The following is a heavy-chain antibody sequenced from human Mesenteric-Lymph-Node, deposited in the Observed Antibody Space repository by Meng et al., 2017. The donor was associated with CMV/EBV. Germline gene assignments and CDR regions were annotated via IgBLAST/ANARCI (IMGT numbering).Heavy chain of an antibody. V-gene: IGHV4-34*01. J-gene: IGHJ6*02. Sequence: SETLSLTCAVYGGSFSGYYWSWVRQPPGKALEWIAEINHSGTTNYNPSLMSRVTLSLDTSKDQFSLKLTSVTAADTAVYYCAGLRWFPGSLLVDVWGQGTTVTVSS. CDR3: AGLRWFPGSLLVDV. D-gene: IGHD4-23*01. CDR2: INHSGTT. CDR1: GGSFSGYY.